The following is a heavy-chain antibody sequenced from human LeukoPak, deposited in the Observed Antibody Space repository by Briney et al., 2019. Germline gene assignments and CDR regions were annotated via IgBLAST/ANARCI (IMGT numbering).Heavy chain of an antibody. V-gene: IGHV1-18*01. J-gene: IGHJ4*02. CDR3: ATVVKSFFDY. CDR1: GGTFSSYA. D-gene: IGHD3-22*01. CDR2: ISAYNGNT. Sequence: ASVKVSCKASGGTFSSYAISWVRQAPGQGLEWMGWISAYNGNTNYAQKLQGRVTMTTDTSTSSAYMELRSLRSDDTAVYYCATVVKSFFDYGGRGPRVPVPS.